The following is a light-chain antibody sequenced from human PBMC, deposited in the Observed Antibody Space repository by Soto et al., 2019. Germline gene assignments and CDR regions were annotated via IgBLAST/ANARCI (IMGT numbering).Light chain of an antibody. CDR2: DVS. V-gene: IGKV1-5*01. CDR1: HTISSW. Sequence: IQISQSPSTLSGSVGDRVTITCRASHTISSWLAWYQQEPWKAPKLLIYDVSSLKSGVPSRFSGSGSGTEFTLTISSLQPDDFATYYCKQYNSYSITFGQGTRLEIK. J-gene: IGKJ5*01. CDR3: KQYNSYSIT.